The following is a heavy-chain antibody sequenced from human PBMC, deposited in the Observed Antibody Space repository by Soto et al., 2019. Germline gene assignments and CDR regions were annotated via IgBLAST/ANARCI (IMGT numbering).Heavy chain of an antibody. Sequence: QLQLQESGSGLVNPSQTLSLTCTVSGASITSGSYSWSWIRQAPGKGLEWIGNIHVTGYTAFSPSLKRRVTMSVDTSKNQFSLNVNSVTAADTAVYFCARGGALRLNGHFPLAFWGQGTLVTVSS. J-gene: IGHJ4*02. V-gene: IGHV4-30-2*01. CDR1: GASITSGSYS. CDR2: IHVTGYT. CDR3: ARGGALRLNGHFPLAF. D-gene: IGHD1-26*01.